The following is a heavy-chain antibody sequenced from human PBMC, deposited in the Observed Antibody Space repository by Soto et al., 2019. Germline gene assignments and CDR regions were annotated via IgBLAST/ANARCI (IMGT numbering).Heavy chain of an antibody. J-gene: IGHJ1*01. CDR1: GGSISSSSYY. CDR3: ARTYSSSSGYFQH. Sequence: SETLSLTCTVSGGSISSSSYYWGWIRQPPGKGLEWIGSIYYSGSTYYNPSLKSRVTISVDTSKNQFSLKLSSVTAADTAVYYCARTYSSSSGYFQHWGQGTLVTVS. CDR2: IYYSGST. D-gene: IGHD6-6*01. V-gene: IGHV4-39*01.